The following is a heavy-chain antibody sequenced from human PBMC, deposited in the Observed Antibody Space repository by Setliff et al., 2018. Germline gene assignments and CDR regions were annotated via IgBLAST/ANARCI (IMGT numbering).Heavy chain of an antibody. D-gene: IGHD6-19*01. V-gene: IGHV4-4*07. CDR3: AREQWLDPPGYYYMDV. CDR2: IYIGGSA. J-gene: IGHJ6*03. CDR1: GGPISSYY. Sequence: SETLSLTCTVSGGPISSYYWSWIRQPAGKGLEWIGHIYIGGSANYNPSLKSRVTMSIDTSKSQFSLKLNSVTAADMAVYYCAREQWLDPPGYYYMDVWAKGTTVTVSS.